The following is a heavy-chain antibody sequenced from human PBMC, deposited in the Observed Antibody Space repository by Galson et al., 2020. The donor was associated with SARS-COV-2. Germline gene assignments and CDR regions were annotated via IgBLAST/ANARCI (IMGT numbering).Heavy chain of an antibody. CDR1: GFVCSGHA. J-gene: IGHJ4*02. CDR3: ARDASGTFFDY. Sequence: GFVCSGHAMHWVRQAPGKGLEWVAVISHDGSKKYYADSVRGRMTISRDNSKNTLFAQINSLRGEDTAVYYCARDASGTFFDYWGQGTLVTVSS. V-gene: IGHV3-30*03. CDR2: ISHDGSKK. D-gene: IGHD6-19*01.